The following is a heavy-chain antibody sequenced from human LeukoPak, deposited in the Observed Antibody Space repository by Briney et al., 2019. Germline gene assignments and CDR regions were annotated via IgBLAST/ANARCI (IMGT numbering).Heavy chain of an antibody. CDR3: ARDRPDCSSTSCQYYYYYYYMDV. CDR2: INWNGGST. J-gene: IGHJ6*03. V-gene: IGHV3-20*01. D-gene: IGHD2-2*01. Sequence: GGSLRLSCAASGFTFDDYGMSWVRQAPGKGLEWVSGINWNGGSTGYADSVKGRFTISRDNAKNSLYLQMNSLRAEDTDLYHCARDRPDCSSTSCQYYYYYYYMDVWGKGTTVTVSS. CDR1: GFTFDDYG.